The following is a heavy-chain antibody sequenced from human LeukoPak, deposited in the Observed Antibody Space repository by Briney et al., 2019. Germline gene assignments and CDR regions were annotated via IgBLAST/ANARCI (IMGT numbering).Heavy chain of an antibody. Sequence: PSETLSLTCTVSGGSISSYYWSWLRQPAGKGLEWIGRIYTSGSTNYNPSLKSRVTMSVDTSKNQFSLKLSSVTAADTAVYYCARDPARGYSYGSYYYYDGMDVWGQGTTVNVSS. CDR2: IYTSGST. D-gene: IGHD5-18*01. V-gene: IGHV4-4*07. J-gene: IGHJ6*02. CDR3: ARDPARGYSYGSYYYYDGMDV. CDR1: GGSISSYY.